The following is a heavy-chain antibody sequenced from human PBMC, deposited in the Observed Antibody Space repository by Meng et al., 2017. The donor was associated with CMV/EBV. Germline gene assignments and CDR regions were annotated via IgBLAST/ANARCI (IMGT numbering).Heavy chain of an antibody. CDR2: IRYDGSNK. Sequence: GESLKISCAASGFTFSSYGMHWVRQAPGKGLEWVAFIRYDGSNKYYADSVKGRFTTSRDNSKNTLYLQMNSLRAEDTAVYYCATYCSSTSCYPKQFDYWGQGTLVTVSS. V-gene: IGHV3-30*02. D-gene: IGHD2-2*01. CDR3: ATYCSSTSCYPKQFDY. CDR1: GFTFSSYG. J-gene: IGHJ4*02.